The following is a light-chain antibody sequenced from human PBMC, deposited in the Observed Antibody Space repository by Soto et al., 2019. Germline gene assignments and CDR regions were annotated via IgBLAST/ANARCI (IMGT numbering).Light chain of an antibody. CDR1: SSDVGGYNY. J-gene: IGLJ2*01. CDR3: SSYTSAGTVV. CDR2: EVR. V-gene: IGLV2-14*01. Sequence: QSALPQPASVSGSPGQSITISCTGTSSDVGGYNYVSWYQQHPGKAPKLMIYEVRNRPSGISNRFSGSKSGYTASLTISGLQAEDEADYYCSSYTSAGTVVFGGGTKVTVL.